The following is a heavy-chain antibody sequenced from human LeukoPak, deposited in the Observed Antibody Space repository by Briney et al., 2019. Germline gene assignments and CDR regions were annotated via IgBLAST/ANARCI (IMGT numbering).Heavy chain of an antibody. J-gene: IGHJ4*02. CDR3: AREWFCSSTSCYSFDY. CDR2: IYTSGST. V-gene: IGHV4-4*07. D-gene: IGHD2-2*01. Sequence: SDTQSLTCTVSGGSISSYYWSWIRQPAGKGLEWIGRIYTSGSTNYNPSLKSRVTMSVDTSKNQFSLKLSSVTAADTAVYYCAREWFCSSTSCYSFDYWGQGTLVTVSS. CDR1: GGSISSYY.